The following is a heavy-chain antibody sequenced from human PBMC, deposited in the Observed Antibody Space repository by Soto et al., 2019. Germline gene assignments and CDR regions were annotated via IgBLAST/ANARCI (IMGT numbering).Heavy chain of an antibody. CDR2: ITSTTSDI. CDR1: GSPFSSYN. J-gene: IGHJ4*02. Sequence: PGGSLRLSCAASGSPFSSYNMNWVRQAPGKGLEWVSSITSTTSDIYYADSVKGRFTISRDNAKNSLYLHMNSLRAEDTAVYYCARPYSGSYSFDYWGQGTLVTVSS. CDR3: ARPYSGSYSFDY. V-gene: IGHV3-21*01. D-gene: IGHD1-26*01.